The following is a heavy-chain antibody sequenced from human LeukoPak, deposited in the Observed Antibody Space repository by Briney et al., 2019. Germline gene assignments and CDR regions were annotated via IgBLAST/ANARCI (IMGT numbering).Heavy chain of an antibody. Sequence: GGSLRLSCAASGFTFSSYWMSWVGQAPGKGLEWVANIKQHGSEKYYVDSVKGRFTISRDNAKNSLYLQMNSLRAEDTAVYYCARVSGQWLTRYYYYMDVWGKGTTVTVSS. V-gene: IGHV3-7*03. J-gene: IGHJ6*03. CDR3: ARVSGQWLTRYYYYMDV. CDR1: GFTFSSYW. D-gene: IGHD6-19*01. CDR2: IKQHGSEK.